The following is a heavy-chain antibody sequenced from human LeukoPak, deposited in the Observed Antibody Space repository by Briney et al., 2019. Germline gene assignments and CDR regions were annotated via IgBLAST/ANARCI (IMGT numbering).Heavy chain of an antibody. J-gene: IGHJ5*02. CDR2: IYPGDSDT. CDR3: ARRENIWGSQYNWFDP. CDR1: GYSFTSYW. Sequence: GESLKISCKGSGYSFTSYWIGWVRQMPGKGLEWMGIIYPGDSDTRYSPSFQGQVTISADKSISTAYLQWSSLKASDTAMYYCARRENIWGSQYNWFDPWGQGTLVTVSS. D-gene: IGHD2/OR15-2a*01. V-gene: IGHV5-51*01.